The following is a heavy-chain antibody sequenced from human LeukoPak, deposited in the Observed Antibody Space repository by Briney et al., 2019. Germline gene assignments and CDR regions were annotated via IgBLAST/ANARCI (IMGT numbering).Heavy chain of an antibody. CDR3: TTVGSYYNFDY. CDR1: GFTFSSYW. CDR2: INSDGSST. V-gene: IGHV3-74*01. Sequence: GGSLRLSCAASGFTFSSYWMHWVRQAPGKGLVWVSRINSDGSSTSYADSVKGRFTISRDNAKNTLYLQMNSLKTEDTAVYYCTTVGSYYNFDYWGQGTLVTVSS. J-gene: IGHJ4*02. D-gene: IGHD1-26*01.